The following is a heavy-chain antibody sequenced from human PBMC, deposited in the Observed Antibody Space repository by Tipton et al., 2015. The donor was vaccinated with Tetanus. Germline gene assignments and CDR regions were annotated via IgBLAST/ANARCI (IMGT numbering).Heavy chain of an antibody. CDR3: ARFWPFADAFDL. D-gene: IGHD3-3*01. Sequence: SLRLSCAASGFTFSSYVMHWVRQAPGKGLEWVAVMSYDGNNKYNADSVKGRFTISRNNSGSSLYLQMNSLREEDTAVYFCARFWPFADAFDLWGQGTVVTVSS. J-gene: IGHJ3*01. V-gene: IGHV3-30-3*01. CDR1: GFTFSSYV. CDR2: MSYDGNNK.